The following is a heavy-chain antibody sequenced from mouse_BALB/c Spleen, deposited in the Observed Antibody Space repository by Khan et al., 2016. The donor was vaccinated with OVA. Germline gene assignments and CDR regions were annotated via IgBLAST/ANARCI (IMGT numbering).Heavy chain of an antibody. V-gene: IGHV2-6-4*01. D-gene: IGHD2-14*01. CDR3: ARAYYRYDAYYAMDY. CDR2: IWGGGGT. J-gene: IGHJ4*01. Sequence: QVQLKQSGPGPVAPSQSLSITCTVSGFSLSRYNIHWIRQPPGKGLEWLGMIWGGGGTDYNSTLKSRLSISKDNSKSQVFLKMNSLQTDDTAMYYCARAYYRYDAYYAMDYWGQGTSVTVSS. CDR1: GFSLSRYN.